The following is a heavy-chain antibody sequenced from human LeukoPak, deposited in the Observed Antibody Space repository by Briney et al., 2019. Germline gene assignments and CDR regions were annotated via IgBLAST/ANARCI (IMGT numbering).Heavy chain of an antibody. CDR3: VRDLGVGKYGDY. CDR1: GFIFSVYG. CDR2: IGHDGTYQ. J-gene: IGHJ4*02. V-gene: IGHV3-33*01. D-gene: IGHD7-27*01. Sequence: PGGSLRLSCAASGFIFSVYGMHWVRQAPGKGLKQMAVIGHDGTYQRYADSVKGRFTISRDNSKNTLYLQMTNLRAEDTAVYYCVRDLGVGKYGDYWGQGTVVTVSS.